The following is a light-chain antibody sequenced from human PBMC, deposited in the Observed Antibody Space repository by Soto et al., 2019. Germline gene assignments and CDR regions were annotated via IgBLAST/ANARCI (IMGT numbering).Light chain of an antibody. J-gene: IGLJ3*02. CDR2: DVS. CDR3: SSYTSSNTLV. CDR1: SSDVGRYSY. V-gene: IGLV2-11*01. Sequence: QSALTQPRSVSGSPGQSVSISCTGTSSDVGRYSYVSWYQQHPGKAPKLMIYDVSERPSGVPDRFSGSKSGNTASLTISGLQAEDEADYYCSSYTSSNTLVFGGGTKVTVL.